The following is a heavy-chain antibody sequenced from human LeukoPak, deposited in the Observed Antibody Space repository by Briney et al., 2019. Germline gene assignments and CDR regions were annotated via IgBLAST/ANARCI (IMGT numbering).Heavy chain of an antibody. CDR2: VSSNGGGT. V-gene: IGHV3-64D*09. CDR3: VQDRDPRTTTFGVVIDN. CDR1: GFTFVDFA. Sequence: GGSLRLSCAVAGFTFVDFAMHWVRQGPGKGLEYVSAVSSNGGGTYYADSVKGRFTISRDNSKNMLYLQMSSLRAEDTAVYYCVQDRDPRTTTFGVVIDNWGQGTLVTVSS. J-gene: IGHJ4*02. D-gene: IGHD3-3*01.